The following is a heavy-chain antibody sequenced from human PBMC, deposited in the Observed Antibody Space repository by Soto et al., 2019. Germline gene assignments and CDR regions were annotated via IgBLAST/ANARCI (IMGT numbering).Heavy chain of an antibody. Sequence: QVQLVESGGGVVQPGRSLRLSCAASGFIFSNHGMHWVRQAPGKGLEWVAVIAYDRSNTYYADSVKGRFTISRDSSTSTLYLQMNSLRADDTAVYYCAKDLGGYNSMHISNGMDIW. CDR3: AKDLGGYNSMHISNGMDI. CDR2: IAYDRSNT. J-gene: IGHJ6*01. V-gene: IGHV3-30*18. CDR1: GFIFSNHG. D-gene: IGHD1-20*01.